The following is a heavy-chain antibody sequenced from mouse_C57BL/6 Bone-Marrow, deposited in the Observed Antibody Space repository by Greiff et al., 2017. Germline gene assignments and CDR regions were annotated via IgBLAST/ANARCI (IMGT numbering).Heavy chain of an antibody. D-gene: IGHD2-4*01. V-gene: IGHV1-5*01. J-gene: IGHJ2*01. Sequence: VQLKQSGPVLARPGASVKMSCKTSGYTFTSYWMHWVKQRPGQGLEWIGAIYPGNSDTSYNQKFKGKAKLTAVTSASTAYMELSSLTNEDSAVYYCTRIYYDYDEGYYFDYWGQGTTLTVSS. CDR3: TRIYYDYDEGYYFDY. CDR2: IYPGNSDT. CDR1: GYTFTSYW.